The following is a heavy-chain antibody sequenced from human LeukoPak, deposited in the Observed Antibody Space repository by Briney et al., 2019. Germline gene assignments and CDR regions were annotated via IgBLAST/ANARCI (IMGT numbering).Heavy chain of an antibody. CDR3: ARDRSRWGITGTTIDY. Sequence: ASVKVSCKASGYIFTDYYMHWVRQAPGQGLEWMGWINPKSGGTNYAQNFQGRVTMTRDTSISTAYMELSRLRSDDTAVYYCARDRSRWGITGTTIDYWGQGTLVTVSS. V-gene: IGHV1-2*02. CDR1: GYIFTDYY. CDR2: INPKSGGT. J-gene: IGHJ4*02. D-gene: IGHD1-7*01.